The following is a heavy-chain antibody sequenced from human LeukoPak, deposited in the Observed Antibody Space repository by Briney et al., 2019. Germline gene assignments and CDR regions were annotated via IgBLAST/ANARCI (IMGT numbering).Heavy chain of an antibody. J-gene: IGHJ4*02. CDR2: ISSSSSTI. Sequence: GGSLRLSCAASGFTFSSYSMNWVRQAPGKGLEWVSYISSSSSTIYYADSVKGRFTISRDNAKNSLYLQMNSLRAEDTAVYYCAKDSSGYYKDYWGQGTLVTVSS. D-gene: IGHD3-22*01. CDR3: AKDSSGYYKDY. CDR1: GFTFSSYS. V-gene: IGHV3-48*04.